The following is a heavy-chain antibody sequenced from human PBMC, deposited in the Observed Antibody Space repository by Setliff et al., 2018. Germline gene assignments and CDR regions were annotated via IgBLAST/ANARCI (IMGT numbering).Heavy chain of an antibody. CDR1: GFSFSDYA. V-gene: IGHV3-23*01. Sequence: QSGGSLRLSCSGSGFSFSDYAINWVRQTPGKGLEWVSALSGGSGGTYYADSVMGRFTISRDNSKNTLYLQMNSLRAEDTAVYYCASGGLSSEFLEWLSYYYYYGMDVWGQGTTVTVSS. CDR3: ASGGLSSEFLEWLSYYYYYGMDV. D-gene: IGHD3-3*01. J-gene: IGHJ6*02. CDR2: LSGGSGGT.